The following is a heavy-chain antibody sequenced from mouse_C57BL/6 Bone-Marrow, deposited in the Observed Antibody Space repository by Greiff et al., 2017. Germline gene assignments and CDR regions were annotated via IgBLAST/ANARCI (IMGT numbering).Heavy chain of an antibody. J-gene: IGHJ4*01. CDR3: ARKGSSYRRNYYAMDY. CDR1: GYTFTDYN. Sequence: EVQLQQSGPELVKPGASVKMSCKASGYTFTDYNMHWVKQSHGKSLEWIGYINPNNGGTSYNQKFKGKATLTVNKSSSTAYMELRSLTSEDSAVYYCARKGSSYRRNYYAMDYWGQGTSVTVSS. V-gene: IGHV1-22*01. CDR2: INPNNGGT. D-gene: IGHD1-1*01.